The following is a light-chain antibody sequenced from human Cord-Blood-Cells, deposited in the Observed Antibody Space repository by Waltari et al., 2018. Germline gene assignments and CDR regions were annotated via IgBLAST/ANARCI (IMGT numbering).Light chain of an antibody. CDR2: EVS. CDR3: SSYTSSSTWV. CDR1: SSDVGSYR. V-gene: IGLV2-18*02. Sequence: QSALTQPPSVSGSPGQSVTISCTGTSSDVGSYRFSWYQQPPGTAPKLMIYEVSNRPSGVPDRFSGSKSGNTASLTISGLQAEDEADYYCSSYTSSSTWVFGGGTKLTVL. J-gene: IGLJ3*02.